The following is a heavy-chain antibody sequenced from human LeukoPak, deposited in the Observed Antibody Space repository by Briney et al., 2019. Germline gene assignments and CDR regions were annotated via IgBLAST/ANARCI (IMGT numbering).Heavy chain of an antibody. V-gene: IGHV3-30*18. CDR1: GFTFSSYG. D-gene: IGHD1-14*01. CDR2: ISYDGSNK. CDR3: AKAVSGY. Sequence: GGSLRLSCAASGFTFSSYGMHWVRQAPGKGLEWVAVISYDGSNKYYADSVKGRFTISRDNSKNTLYLQMNSLRDEDTAVYYCAKAVSGYWGQGTLVTVSS. J-gene: IGHJ4*02.